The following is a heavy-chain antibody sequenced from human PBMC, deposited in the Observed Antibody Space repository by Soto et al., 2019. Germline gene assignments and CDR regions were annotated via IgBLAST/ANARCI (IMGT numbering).Heavy chain of an antibody. V-gene: IGHV4-4*08. CDR3: ARVTPAEVVPAAISMDV. CDR1: GVSIRDYY. J-gene: IGHJ6*02. CDR2: IHSSGYT. Sequence: PSETLSLTCTVSGVSIRDYYWIWIRQAPGKGLDWIGYIHSSGYTNYNPSLKSRVTISIATSKNQFSLKLSSVTAADTAVYYCARVTPAEVVPAAISMDVWGQGTTVTVSS. D-gene: IGHD2-2*02.